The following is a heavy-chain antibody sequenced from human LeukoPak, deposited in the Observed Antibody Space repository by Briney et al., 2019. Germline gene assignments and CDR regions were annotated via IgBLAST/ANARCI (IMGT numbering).Heavy chain of an antibody. CDR2: ISSSGSS. J-gene: IGHJ4*02. CDR3: TRSDTHPRHSSSWHFDY. CDR1: GGSISSYF. Sequence: PPETLSLTCTVSGGSISSYFWSWIRQPPGKTLEWIGYISSSGSSNYDPSLKSRVTISLDTSKNQFSLKLTSVSAADTAVYYCTRSDTHPRHSSSWHFDYWGQGTLVTVSS. V-gene: IGHV4-59*01. D-gene: IGHD6-13*01.